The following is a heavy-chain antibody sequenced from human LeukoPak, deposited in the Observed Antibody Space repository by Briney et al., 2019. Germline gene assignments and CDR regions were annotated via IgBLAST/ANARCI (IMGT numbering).Heavy chain of an antibody. D-gene: IGHD2-21*02. CDR2: LYPGGSDI. V-gene: IGHV5-51*01. Sequence: ESLTISCTCSGYSFTSSWIGWVRQMPGQGVEWMGILYPGGSDIRYSTSFQGRFTISDDKTITTGYLQWRSLKASDSATYYCAILMGVTAMDVWGQGTTVIVSS. CDR1: GYSFTSSW. J-gene: IGHJ6*02. CDR3: AILMGVTAMDV.